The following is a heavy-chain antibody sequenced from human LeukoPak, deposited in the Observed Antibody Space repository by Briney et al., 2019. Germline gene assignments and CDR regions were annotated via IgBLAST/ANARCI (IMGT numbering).Heavy chain of an antibody. CDR3: AKGQMTTLLGFDS. CDR1: GFMFSNYV. V-gene: IGHV3-23*01. CDR2: VKTSAGDT. J-gene: IGHJ4*02. Sequence: GGSLRLSCAASGFMFSNYVMSWVRQPPGRGLEWVSSVKTSAGDTYYADSVKGRFTISRDNSKSTVYLQMNNLGAEDSALYYCAKGQMTTLLGFDSWGQGALVTVSS. D-gene: IGHD5-24*01.